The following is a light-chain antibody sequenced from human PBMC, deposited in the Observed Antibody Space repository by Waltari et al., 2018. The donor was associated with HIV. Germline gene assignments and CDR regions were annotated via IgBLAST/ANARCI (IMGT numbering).Light chain of an antibody. CDR3: QQSYRTPLS. V-gene: IGKV1-39*01. Sequence: IQMTQSPSSLSASVGVRVTITCRAGQTISTYLNWYQQRPGKAPKLLIYGASSLQSGVPSRFSGSGSGTDFILTIRSLQPEDFATYYCQQSYRTPLSFGQGTKLEIK. CDR2: GAS. CDR1: QTISTY. J-gene: IGKJ2*03.